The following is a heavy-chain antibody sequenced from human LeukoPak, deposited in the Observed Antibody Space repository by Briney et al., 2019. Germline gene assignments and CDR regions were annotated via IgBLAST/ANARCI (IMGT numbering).Heavy chain of an antibody. V-gene: IGHV3-66*01. CDR1: GFTVSSNY. D-gene: IGHD2-2*01. CDR3: ARVDNCSSTSCYANYYYGMDV. CDR2: IYSGGST. J-gene: IGHJ6*02. Sequence: GGSLRLSCAASGFTVSSNYMSWVRQAPGKGLEWVSVIYSGGSTYYADSVKGRFTISRDNSKNTLYLQMNSLRAEDTAVYYCARVDNCSSTSCYANYYYGMDVWGQGTTVTVSS.